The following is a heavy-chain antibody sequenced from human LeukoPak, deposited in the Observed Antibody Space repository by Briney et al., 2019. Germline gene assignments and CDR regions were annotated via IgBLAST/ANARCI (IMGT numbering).Heavy chain of an antibody. V-gene: IGHV3-9*01. Sequence: GGSLRLSCAVSGFTFDDYAMYWVRQAPGKGLEWVSGISWNSGSIGYADSVKGRFTISRDNSKNTLYLQMNSLRAEDTAVYYCAKVEWLGAFDIWGQGTMVTVSS. CDR3: AKVEWLGAFDI. J-gene: IGHJ3*02. D-gene: IGHD5-12*01. CDR2: ISWNSGSI. CDR1: GFTFDDYA.